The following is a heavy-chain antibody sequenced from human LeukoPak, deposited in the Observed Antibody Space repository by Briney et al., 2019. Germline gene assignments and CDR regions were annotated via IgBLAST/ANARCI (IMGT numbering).Heavy chain of an antibody. J-gene: IGHJ4*02. D-gene: IGHD6-13*01. CDR1: GFTFSRYS. CDR3: ARVIDLDSSSWYGDIDY. CDR2: ISSGSHYI. Sequence: PGGPLRLSCAAPGFTFSRYSMNWVRRAPGKGLEWVAAISSGSHYIYHADSLKGRFIISRDNAKKSLYLQMYSLRADDTAVYYCARVIDLDSSSWYGDIDYWGQGTLVTVSS. V-gene: IGHV3-21*04.